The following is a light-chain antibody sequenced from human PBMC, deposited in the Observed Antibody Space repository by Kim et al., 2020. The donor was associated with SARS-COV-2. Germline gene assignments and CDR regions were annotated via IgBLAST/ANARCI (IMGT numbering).Light chain of an antibody. CDR1: RSDVGGYNY. Sequence: QSALTQPASVSGSPGQSITISCTGTRSDVGGYNYVSWYQQHPGKAPKLMIYDVSNRPSGVSNRFSGSKSGNTASLTISGLQAEDEADYYCSSYTSSSTQVFGGGTQLTVL. CDR2: DVS. J-gene: IGLJ3*02. CDR3: SSYTSSSTQV. V-gene: IGLV2-14*03.